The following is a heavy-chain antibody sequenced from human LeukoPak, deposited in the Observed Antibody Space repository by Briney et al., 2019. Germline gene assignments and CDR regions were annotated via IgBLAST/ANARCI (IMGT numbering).Heavy chain of an antibody. V-gene: IGHV3-48*03. CDR1: GFTFSSYE. Sequence: GGSPRLSCAASGFTFSSYEMNWVRQAPGKGLEWVSYISSSGSAFYYADSVKGRFTISRDNAKNSLYLQMSSLRAEDTAVYYCARDDGVSTVTPSDYWGQGTLVTVSS. CDR2: ISSSGSAF. J-gene: IGHJ4*02. D-gene: IGHD4-17*01. CDR3: ARDDGVSTVTPSDY.